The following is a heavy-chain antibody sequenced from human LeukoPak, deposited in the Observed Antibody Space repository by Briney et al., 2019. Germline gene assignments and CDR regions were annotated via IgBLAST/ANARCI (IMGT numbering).Heavy chain of an antibody. J-gene: IGHJ4*02. CDR3: ARDGYNPIDF. CDR1: GGSIRGSSYY. Sequence: SETLSLTCTVSGGSIRGSSYYWGWIRQPPGKGLEWIGTIYYSGSTYYTPSLMSRANISVDTSKNQFSLKLSSVTAADTVVYYCARDGYNPIDFWGQGTLVTVSS. D-gene: IGHD5-24*01. V-gene: IGHV4-39*02. CDR2: IYYSGST.